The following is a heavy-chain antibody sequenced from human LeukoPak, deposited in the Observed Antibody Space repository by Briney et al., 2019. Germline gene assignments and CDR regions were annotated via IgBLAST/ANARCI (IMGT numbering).Heavy chain of an antibody. CDR2: MNPNTGNT. CDR1: GYTFTSYD. J-gene: IGHJ3*01. V-gene: IGHV1-8*01. CDR3: ARNPLQYFEWLLSGVDALDF. D-gene: IGHD3-9*01. Sequence: GASVTVSCKASGYTFTSYDINWVRQAPGQGLEWMGWMNPNTGNTGYAQRFQGRVTMTRDTSENTAYMELSSLRSEDTAVYYCARNPLQYFEWLLSGVDALDFWGQGTVVSVSS.